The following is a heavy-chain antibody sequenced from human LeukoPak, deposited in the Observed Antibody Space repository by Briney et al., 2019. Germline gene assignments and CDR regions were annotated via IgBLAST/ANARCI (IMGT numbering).Heavy chain of an antibody. CDR1: GLTFSKAW. Sequence: GGSLRLSCVVSGLTFSKAWMSWVRQAPGKGLEWVGRIKSKTDGETTDYAAPVKGRSTISRDDSKNTLYVQMNSLKIEDTAVYYCYESSDYGYWGQGTLVTVSS. V-gene: IGHV3-15*01. J-gene: IGHJ4*02. CDR3: YESSDYGY. D-gene: IGHD3-22*01. CDR2: IKSKTDGETT.